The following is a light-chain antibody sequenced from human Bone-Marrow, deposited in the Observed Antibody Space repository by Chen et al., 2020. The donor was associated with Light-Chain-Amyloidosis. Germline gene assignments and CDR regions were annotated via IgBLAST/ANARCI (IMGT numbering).Light chain of an antibody. CDR2: CAS. Sequence: VFTQSPATLSLSPGERATLSCRANQFVRSSYLGWYQQKPARAPRLLIYCASIRATGIPDRFSGSGSGTYFTLNISRLEPEDFAVYYCQQYGDSRTFGQGTKVDIK. CDR1: QFVRSSY. J-gene: IGKJ1*01. CDR3: QQYGDSRT. V-gene: IGKV3-20*01.